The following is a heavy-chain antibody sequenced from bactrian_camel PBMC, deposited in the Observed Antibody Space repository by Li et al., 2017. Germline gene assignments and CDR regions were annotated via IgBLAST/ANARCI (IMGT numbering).Heavy chain of an antibody. D-gene: IGHD8*01. CDR2: INSRDGST. Sequence: VQLVESGGGLVQPGGSLRLSCAASRYSPCMGWFRQAPGKGLEWVSSINSRDGSTYYADSVKGRFTISRDNAKNTVYLQLNSLKLEDTAVYYCAGRTNLLGCTLEPRLYDYWGQGTQVTVS. CDR3: AGRTNLLGCTLEPRLYDY. CDR1: RYSPC. J-gene: IGHJ4*01. V-gene: IGHV3S40*01.